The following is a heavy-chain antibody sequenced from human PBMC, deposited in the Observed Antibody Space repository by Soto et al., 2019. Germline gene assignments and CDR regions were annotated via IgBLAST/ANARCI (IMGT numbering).Heavy chain of an antibody. V-gene: IGHV1-18*01. CDR3: ARGNYDYVWGGYYYYGMDV. J-gene: IGHJ6*02. Sequence: ASVKVSCKASGYTFTSYGISWVRQAPGQGLEWMGWISAYNGNTNYAQKLQGRVTMTTDTSTSTAYMELRSLRSDDTAAYYCARGNYDYVWGGYYYYGMDVWGQGTTVTVSS. CDR2: ISAYNGNT. CDR1: GYTFTSYG. D-gene: IGHD3-16*01.